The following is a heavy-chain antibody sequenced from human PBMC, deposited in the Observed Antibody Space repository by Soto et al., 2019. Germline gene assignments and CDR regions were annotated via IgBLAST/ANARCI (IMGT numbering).Heavy chain of an antibody. V-gene: IGHV3-21*01. CDR2: IGSRTSDI. D-gene: IGHD3-22*01. J-gene: IGHJ3*02. CDR1: GFTLSRHT. Sequence: GGSLRLSCAASGFTLSRHTMNWVRQAPGKGLEWVSFIGSRTSDIYYADSVKGRFTISRDNAKDSLYLDLTRLRAEDTAVYFCVRDYYDTSGYPNTFDMWGQGTMVTVSS. CDR3: VRDYYDTSGYPNTFDM.